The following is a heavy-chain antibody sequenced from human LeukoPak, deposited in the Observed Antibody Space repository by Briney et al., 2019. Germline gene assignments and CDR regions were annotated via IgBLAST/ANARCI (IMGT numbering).Heavy chain of an antibody. CDR2: INPSGGST. CDR1: VYTFTSYY. CDR3: ARDRSGY. J-gene: IGHJ4*02. V-gene: IGHV1-46*01. D-gene: IGHD3-10*01. Sequence: ASVKVSCKASVYTFTSYYMHWVRQAPAQGLEWMGIINPSGGSTRSAQKFQGRVTMTTDTSTSTVYMELSSLRSDDTAVSYCARDRSGYWGQGTLVTVSS.